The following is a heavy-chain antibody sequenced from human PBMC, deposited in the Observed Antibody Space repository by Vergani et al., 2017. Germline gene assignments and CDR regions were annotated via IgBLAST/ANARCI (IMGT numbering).Heavy chain of an antibody. J-gene: IGHJ4*02. CDR1: GFTFSSYG. D-gene: IGHD4-11*01. CDR2: IWYDGSNK. V-gene: IGHV3-33*01. CDR3: ARDREEGLQYYFYY. Sequence: QVQLVESGGGVVQPGRSLRLSCAASGFTFSSYGMHWVRQAPGKGLEWVAVIWYDGSNKYYADSVKGRFTISRDNSKNTLYLQMNSLRAEDTAVYYCARDREEGLQYYFYYWGQGTLVTVSS.